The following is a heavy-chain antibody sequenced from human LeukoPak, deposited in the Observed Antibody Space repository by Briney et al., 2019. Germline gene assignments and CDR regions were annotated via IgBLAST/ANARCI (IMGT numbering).Heavy chain of an antibody. D-gene: IGHD3-10*01. V-gene: IGHV3-30*19. CDR1: GFTFSSYG. J-gene: IGHJ4*02. CDR2: MSYDEKNK. CDR3: TRDGDTAVRGVNFDY. Sequence: GGSLRLSCAASGFTFSSYGMHWVRQAPGKGLEWLAVMSYDEKNKYYADSVKGRFTISRDNIKHTLYLQMSSLRSEDTAVYYCTRDGDTAVRGVNFDYWGQGTLVTVSS.